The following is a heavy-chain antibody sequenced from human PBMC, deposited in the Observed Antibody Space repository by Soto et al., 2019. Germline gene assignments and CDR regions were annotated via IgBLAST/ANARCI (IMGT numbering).Heavy chain of an antibody. J-gene: IGHJ4*02. V-gene: IGHV4-39*01. D-gene: IGHD6-19*01. CDR3: ARRVSSGWYTGGYFDY. CDR2: IYYSGST. Sequence: SETLSLTCTVSGGSISSSSYYWGWIRQPPGKGLEWIGSIYYSGSTYYNPSLKSRVTISVDTSKNQFSLKLSSVTAADTAVYYCARRVSSGWYTGGYFDYWGQGTLVTVSS. CDR1: GGSISSSSYY.